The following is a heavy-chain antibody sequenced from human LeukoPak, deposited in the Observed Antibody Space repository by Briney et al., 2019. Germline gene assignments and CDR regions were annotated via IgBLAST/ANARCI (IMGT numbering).Heavy chain of an antibody. CDR2: ISSNGGST. CDR1: GFSFSSYA. V-gene: IGHV3-64*01. D-gene: IGHD2-15*01. J-gene: IGHJ6*02. Sequence: GGSLRLSCAASGFSFSSYAMHWVRQAPGKGLEYVSAISSNGGSTNHAKSVKGRFTISRDNSKNTLYLQMSSLRAEDTAVYFCVRGYSFGPYGMDVWGQGTTVTVSS. CDR3: VRGYSFGPYGMDV.